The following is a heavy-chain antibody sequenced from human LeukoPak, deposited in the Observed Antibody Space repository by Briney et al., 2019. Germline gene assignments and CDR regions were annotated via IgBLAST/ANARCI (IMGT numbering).Heavy chain of an antibody. D-gene: IGHD5-18*01. J-gene: IGHJ4*02. Sequence: GGSLRLSRAASGFTFSSYGMHWVRQAPGKGLEWVAFIRYDGSNKYYADSVKGRFTISRDNSKNTLYLQMNSLRAEDTAVYYCAKDHPQYSYGYDRIDYWGQETLVTVSS. CDR1: GFTFSSYG. CDR2: IRYDGSNK. V-gene: IGHV3-30*02. CDR3: AKDHPQYSYGYDRIDY.